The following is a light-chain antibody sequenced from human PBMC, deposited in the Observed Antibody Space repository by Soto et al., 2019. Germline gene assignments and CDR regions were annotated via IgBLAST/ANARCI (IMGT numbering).Light chain of an antibody. Sequence: EIVLTQSPATLSVSPGDRATLSCRASQSVNSDLAWYQQKPGQAPRLLIYGASTRATGIPTRFSGSGSGTEFTLTISSLKSEDFAVYYCQQYNNWPPYTFGQGTKVDIK. V-gene: IGKV3-15*01. CDR1: QSVNSD. CDR2: GAS. CDR3: QQYNNWPPYT. J-gene: IGKJ2*01.